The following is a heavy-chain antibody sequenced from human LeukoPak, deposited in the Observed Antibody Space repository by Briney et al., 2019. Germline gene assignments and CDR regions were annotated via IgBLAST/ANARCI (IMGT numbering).Heavy chain of an antibody. CDR2: VSGSGGST. CDR1: GFTFSSYA. V-gene: IGHV3-23*01. CDR3: ATTRAGIEPY. Sequence: GGSLRLSCAASGFTFSSYAMSWVRRAPGKGLEWVSAVSGSGGSTYYADSVKGRFTISRDNSKNTLYLQMNSLRGEDTAVYYCATTRAGIEPYWGQGTLVTVSS. J-gene: IGHJ4*02. D-gene: IGHD3-16*02.